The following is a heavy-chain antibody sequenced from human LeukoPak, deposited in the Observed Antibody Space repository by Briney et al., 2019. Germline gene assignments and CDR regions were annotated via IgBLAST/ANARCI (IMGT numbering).Heavy chain of an antibody. CDR1: GYTFTSYG. V-gene: IGHV1-18*04. CDR2: ISAYNGNT. D-gene: IGHD2-2*01. CDR3: ARSEVVVVPAAHYYYYGMDV. Sequence: GASVKGSCKASGYTFTSYGISWVRQAPGQGLEWMGLISAYNGNTNYAQKLQGRVTMTTDTSTSTAYMELRSLRSDDTAVYYCARSEVVVVPAAHYYYYGMDVWGKGTTVTVSS. J-gene: IGHJ6*04.